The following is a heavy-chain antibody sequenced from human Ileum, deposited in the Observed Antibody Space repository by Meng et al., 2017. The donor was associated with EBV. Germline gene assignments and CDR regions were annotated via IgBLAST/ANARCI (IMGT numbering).Heavy chain of an antibody. V-gene: IGHV4-39*07. CDR1: GGSIRTGNFY. J-gene: IGHJ4*02. D-gene: IGHD4-17*01. CDR3: ASAYDYGDYEAFAY. Sequence: REGSGPGLVKPSETLSLASTVSGGSIRTGNFYWGGIRQSPGKALECIGTIYYRGNTFYNPSLKSRLTISIDTSKNEFSLTLRSVTAADTALYYCASAYDYGDYEAFAYWGPGSLVTVSS. CDR2: IYYRGNT.